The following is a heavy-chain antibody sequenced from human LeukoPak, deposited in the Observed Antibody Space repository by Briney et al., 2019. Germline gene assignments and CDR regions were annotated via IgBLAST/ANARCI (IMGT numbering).Heavy chain of an antibody. CDR3: ARGSSYYYYYMDV. J-gene: IGHJ6*03. V-gene: IGHV1-69*04. CDR1: GYTFTSYY. Sequence: GASVKVSCKASGYTFTSYYMHWVRQAPGQGLEWMGRIIPILGIANYAQKFQGRVTITADKSTSTAYMELSSLRSEDTAVYYCARGSSYYYYYMDVWGKGTTVTVSS. D-gene: IGHD6-6*01. CDR2: IIPILGIA.